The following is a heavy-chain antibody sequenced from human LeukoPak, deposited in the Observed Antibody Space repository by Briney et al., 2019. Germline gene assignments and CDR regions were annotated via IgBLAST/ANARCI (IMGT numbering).Heavy chain of an antibody. Sequence: PSETLSLTCTVSGGSISSYYWSWIRQPPGKGLEWIGYIYYSGSTNYNPSLKSRVNISVDTSKNQFSLKLSSVTAADTAVYYCARAGGPGGTTSFGGFAPGARGPRFPVS. CDR3: ARAGGPGGTTSFGGFAP. J-gene: IGHJ5*02. CDR2: IYYSGST. CDR1: GGSISSYY. V-gene: IGHV4-59*01. D-gene: IGHD1-7*01.